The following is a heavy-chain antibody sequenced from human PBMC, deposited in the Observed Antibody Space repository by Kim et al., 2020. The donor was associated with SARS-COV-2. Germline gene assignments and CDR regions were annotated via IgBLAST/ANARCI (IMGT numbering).Heavy chain of an antibody. D-gene: IGHD7-27*01. Sequence: GGSLRLSCVASGFTFSTYAMHWVRQAPGKGLEWVAVISHDGTNKYYADSVKGRFTISRDNSKNTLYLQMNSLRAEDTAFYSCARALTGVYPDYAFYYGLDVWGQGTTVTVSS. CDR3: ARALTGVYPDYAFYYGLDV. CDR1: GFTFSTYA. V-gene: IGHV3-30-3*01. J-gene: IGHJ6*02. CDR2: ISHDGTNK.